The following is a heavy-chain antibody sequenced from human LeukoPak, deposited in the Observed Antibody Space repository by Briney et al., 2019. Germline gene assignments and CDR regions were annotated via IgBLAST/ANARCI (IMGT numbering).Heavy chain of an antibody. CDR2: ISSSSSYI. CDR1: GFTFSSYS. V-gene: IGHV3-21*01. J-gene: IGHJ4*02. CDR3: ARKWNDGLDH. D-gene: IGHD1-1*01. Sequence: GGSLRLSCAASGFTFSSYSMNWVRQAPGKGLEWVSSISSSSSYIYYADSVKGRFTISRDNAKNSLYLQMNSLSVEDTAVYYCARKWNDGLDHWGQGTLVTVSS.